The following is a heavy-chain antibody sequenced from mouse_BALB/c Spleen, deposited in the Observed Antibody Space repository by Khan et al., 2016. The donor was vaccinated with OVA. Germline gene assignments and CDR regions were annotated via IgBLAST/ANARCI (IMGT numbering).Heavy chain of an antibody. Sequence: EVQLQESGPGLVKPSQSLSLTCTVTGYSITSDYAWNWIRQFPGNKLEWMGYISYSGRTSYNPSLKSRISITRDTSKNQFFLQLNSVHTADTATYYGARSVTITTVVATYFDYWGQGTTLTVSS. V-gene: IGHV3-2*02. CDR3: ARSVTITTVVATYFDY. CDR2: ISYSGRT. D-gene: IGHD1-1*01. CDR1: GYSITSDYA. J-gene: IGHJ2*01.